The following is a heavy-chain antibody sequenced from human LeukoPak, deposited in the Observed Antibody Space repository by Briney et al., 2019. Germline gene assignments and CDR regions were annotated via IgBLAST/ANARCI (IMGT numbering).Heavy chain of an antibody. Sequence: SQTLSLTCSVSGGSISSAGYYWNWIRQHPGKGLEWIGYIYYSGTTYYNPSLMSRLTISVDTSNNQCSLKLSSVTAADTAVYYCAREKWETVFAFDIWGQGTVVTVSS. CDR1: GGSISSAGYY. CDR3: AREKWETVFAFDI. J-gene: IGHJ3*02. D-gene: IGHD1-26*01. CDR2: IYYSGTT. V-gene: IGHV4-31*03.